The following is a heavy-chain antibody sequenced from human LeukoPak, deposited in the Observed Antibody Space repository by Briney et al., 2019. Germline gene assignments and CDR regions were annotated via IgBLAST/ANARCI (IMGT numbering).Heavy chain of an antibody. CDR3: ARPYSSSDWYFDL. CDR2: IYYGGST. Sequence: KPSETLSLTCTVSGGSISSYYWSWIRQPPGKGLEWIGNIYYGGSTYYNPSLKSRVTISVDTSKNQFSLKLTSVTAADTAVYYCARPYSSSDWYFDLWGRGTLVTVSS. D-gene: IGHD6-6*01. CDR1: GGSISSYY. J-gene: IGHJ2*01. V-gene: IGHV4-59*04.